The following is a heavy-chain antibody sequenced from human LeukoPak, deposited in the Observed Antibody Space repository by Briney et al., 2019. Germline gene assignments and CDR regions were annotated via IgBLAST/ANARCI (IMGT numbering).Heavy chain of an antibody. D-gene: IGHD1-14*01. Sequence: SETLSLTCTVSGGSISSYYWSWIRQPPGKGLEWIGYIYTSGSTNYNPSLKSRVTISVDTSKNQSSLKLSSVTAADTAVYYCTGNYYYYMDVWGKGTTVTVSS. V-gene: IGHV4-4*09. CDR2: IYTSGST. CDR1: GGSISSYY. J-gene: IGHJ6*03. CDR3: TGNYYYYMDV.